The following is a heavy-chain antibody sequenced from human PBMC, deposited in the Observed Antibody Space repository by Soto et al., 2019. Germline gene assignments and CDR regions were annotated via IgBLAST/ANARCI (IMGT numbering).Heavy chain of an antibody. CDR2: ISAYNGNT. Sequence: ASVKVCCKASGYSFASYGISWVRQAPGQGLEWMGWISAYNGNTNYAQKLQGRVTMTTDTSTSTAYMELRSLRSDDTAVYYCARDRADYYASSGYYYAPDYWG. J-gene: IGHJ4*01. V-gene: IGHV1-18*01. D-gene: IGHD3-22*01. CDR1: GYSFASYG. CDR3: ARDRADYYASSGYYYAPDY.